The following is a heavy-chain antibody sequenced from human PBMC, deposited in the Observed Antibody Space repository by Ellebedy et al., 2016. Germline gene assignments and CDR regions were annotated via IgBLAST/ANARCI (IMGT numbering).Heavy chain of an antibody. CDR3: ARGGASSIWFDP. V-gene: IGHV4-34*01. Sequence: SETLSLTXAVYGGSFSGYYWNWIRQPPGKGLEWIGEINHSGSTTYNPSLRSRVTMSVDTSKNHFSLKLSSVTAADTGVYYCARGGASSIWFDPWGQGTLVTISS. D-gene: IGHD6-13*01. J-gene: IGHJ5*02. CDR1: GGSFSGYY. CDR2: INHSGST.